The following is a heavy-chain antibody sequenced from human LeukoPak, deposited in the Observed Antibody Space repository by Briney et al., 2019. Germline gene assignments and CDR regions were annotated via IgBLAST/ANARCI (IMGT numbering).Heavy chain of an antibody. CDR2: THYRSKWYN. CDR1: GDSVSSNSAA. Sequence: SQTLSLTCAISGDSVSSNSAAWNWIRRSPSRGLEWLGRTHYRSKWYNEYAVSVKSRVTIKPDTSKNQFTLQLKPVTPEDTAVYYCARARGYLENWGQGTLVTVSS. J-gene: IGHJ4*02. V-gene: IGHV6-1*01. CDR3: ARARGYLEN. D-gene: IGHD6-13*01.